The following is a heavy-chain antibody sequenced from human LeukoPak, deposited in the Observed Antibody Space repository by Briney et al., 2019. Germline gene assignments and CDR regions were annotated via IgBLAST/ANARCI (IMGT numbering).Heavy chain of an antibody. V-gene: IGHV4-39*01. Sequence: SETLSLTCTVSGGPISSSPYSWGWIRQPPGKGLEWIGSIYYSGTTYYNPSLKSRVTISVDTSKNQFSLKLSSVTAADTVVYYCAGGRSSVLGYWGQGTLVTVSS. CDR1: GGPISSSPYS. CDR2: IYYSGTT. D-gene: IGHD6-19*01. J-gene: IGHJ4*02. CDR3: AGGRSSVLGY.